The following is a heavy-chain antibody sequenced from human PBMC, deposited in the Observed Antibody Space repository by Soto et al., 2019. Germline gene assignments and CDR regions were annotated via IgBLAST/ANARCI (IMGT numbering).Heavy chain of an antibody. Sequence: QVQLQESGPGLVKPSQTLSLTCTVSGGSISSGGYYWSWIRQHPGKGLEWIGYIYYSGSTYYNPSLQSRVTIAVDTSKNPFSLKLSSVTAADTAVYYCARDSDTLDAGTDPWGQGTLVTVSS. V-gene: IGHV4-31*03. CDR3: ARDSDTLDAGTDP. J-gene: IGHJ5*02. CDR2: IYYSGST. CDR1: GGSISSGGYY. D-gene: IGHD2-2*02.